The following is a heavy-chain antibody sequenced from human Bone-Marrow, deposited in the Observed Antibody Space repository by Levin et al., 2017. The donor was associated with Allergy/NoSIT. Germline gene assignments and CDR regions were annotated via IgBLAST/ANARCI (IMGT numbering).Heavy chain of an antibody. CDR2: ITSRSVYI. Sequence: GESLKISCAASGFSFSTYNMNWVRQAPGKGLEWVATITSRSVYIYYADSVKGRFTISRDNAKNSIYLEMNSLRGEDTAVYYCARPFCSTSSCLVAHYYMDVWGKGTTVTVSS. J-gene: IGHJ6*03. D-gene: IGHD2-2*01. CDR1: GFSFSTYN. V-gene: IGHV3-21*01. CDR3: ARPFCSTSSCLVAHYYMDV.